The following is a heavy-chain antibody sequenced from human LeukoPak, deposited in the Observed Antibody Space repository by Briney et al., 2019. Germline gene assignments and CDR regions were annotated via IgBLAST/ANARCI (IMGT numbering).Heavy chain of an antibody. CDR2: ISYDGSNK. J-gene: IGHJ4*02. D-gene: IGHD6-6*01. Sequence: GGSLRLSCAASGFTFSNYGLHWVRQAPGKGLEWVAVISYDGSNKYYADSVKGRFTVSRDNSRNTLYLQMNSLGPEDTAVYYCARDVCSSLACVNFDYWGQGSLVTVSS. V-gene: IGHV3-30*19. CDR1: GFTFSNYG. CDR3: ARDVCSSLACVNFDY.